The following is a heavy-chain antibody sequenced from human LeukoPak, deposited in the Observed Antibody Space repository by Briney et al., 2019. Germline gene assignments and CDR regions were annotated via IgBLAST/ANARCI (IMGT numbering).Heavy chain of an antibody. J-gene: IGHJ4*02. Sequence: ASVKVSCKVSGYTLTESSMHWVRQAPGKGLEWMGGFDPEDGETIYAQKFQGRVTMTEDTPTDTAYMELSSLRSEDTAVYYCATINLTAIMFDYWGQGTLVTVSS. CDR1: GYTLTESS. CDR3: ATINLTAIMFDY. V-gene: IGHV1-24*01. D-gene: IGHD1-20*01. CDR2: FDPEDGET.